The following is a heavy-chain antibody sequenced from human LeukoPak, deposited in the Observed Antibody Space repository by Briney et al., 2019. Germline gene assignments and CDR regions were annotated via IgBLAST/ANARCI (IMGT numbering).Heavy chain of an antibody. CDR2: ISGSGGST. Sequence: GGSLRLSCAASGYTFSSYAMSWVRQAPGKGLEWVSAISGSGGSTYYADSVKGRFTISRDSSKNTLYLQMNSLRAEDTAVYYCAKVSGGGLYYDGMDVWGQGTTVTVSS. V-gene: IGHV3-23*01. D-gene: IGHD1-14*01. J-gene: IGHJ6*02. CDR3: AKVSGGGLYYDGMDV. CDR1: GYTFSSYA.